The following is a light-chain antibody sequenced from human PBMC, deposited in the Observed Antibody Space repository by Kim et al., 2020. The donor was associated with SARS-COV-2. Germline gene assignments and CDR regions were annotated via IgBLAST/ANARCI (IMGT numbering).Light chain of an antibody. CDR1: QSVTTE. V-gene: IGKV3-11*01. J-gene: IGKJ4*01. CDR3: QQRSQWPLT. CDR2: DVS. Sequence: EIVLTQSPDILSLSPGERATLSCRASQSVTTELAWYQQKPGQAPRLLIYDVSNRATGIPARFSGSGSGADFTLTISNLEPEDFAVYYCQQRSQWPLTFGGGTKVDIK.